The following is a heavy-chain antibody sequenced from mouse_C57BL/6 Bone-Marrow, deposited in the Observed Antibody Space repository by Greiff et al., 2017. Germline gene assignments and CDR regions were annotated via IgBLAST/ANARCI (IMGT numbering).Heavy chain of an antibody. CDR1: GYTFTSYG. CDR3: ARSSRSSYEDY. J-gene: IGHJ2*01. CDR2: IYPRSGNT. D-gene: IGHD1-1*01. Sequence: QVQLKESGAELARPGASVKLSCKASGYTFTSYGISWVKQRTGQGLEWIGEIYPRSGNTYYNEKFKGKATLTADKSSSTAYMELRSLTSEDSAVYFCARSSRSSYEDYWGQGTTLTVSS. V-gene: IGHV1-81*01.